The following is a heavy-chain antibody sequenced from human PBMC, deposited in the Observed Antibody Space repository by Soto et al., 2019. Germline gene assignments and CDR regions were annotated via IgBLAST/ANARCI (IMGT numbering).Heavy chain of an antibody. V-gene: IGHV4-61*01. CDR3: ARGQGSRGGYYFDY. CDR2: IYYSGST. CDR1: GGSVSSGSYY. J-gene: IGHJ4*02. Sequence: QVQLQESGPGLVKPSETLSLTCTVSGGSVSSGSYYWSWIRQPPGKGLEWIGYIYYSGSTNYNPSLKSRVTISVDTSKNQFSLKLSSVTAADTAVYYCARGQGSRGGYYFDYWGQGTLVTVSS. D-gene: IGHD3-10*01.